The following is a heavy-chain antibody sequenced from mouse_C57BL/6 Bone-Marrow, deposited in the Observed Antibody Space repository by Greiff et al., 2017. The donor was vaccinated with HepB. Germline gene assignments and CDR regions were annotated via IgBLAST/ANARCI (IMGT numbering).Heavy chain of an antibody. J-gene: IGHJ3*01. D-gene: IGHD1-1*01. CDR1: GFTFSSYG. Sequence: EVKLVESGGDLVKPGGSLKLSCAASGFTFSSYGMSWVRQTPDKRLEWVATISSGGSYTYYPDSVKGRFTISRDNAKNTLYLQMSSLKSEDTAMYYCARGYYGSSPFAYWGQGTLVTVSA. CDR2: ISSGGSYT. CDR3: ARGYYGSSPFAY. V-gene: IGHV5-6*02.